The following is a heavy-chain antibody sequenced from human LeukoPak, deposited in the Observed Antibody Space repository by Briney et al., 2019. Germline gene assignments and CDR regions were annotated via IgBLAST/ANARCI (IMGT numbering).Heavy chain of an antibody. V-gene: IGHV3-7*01. Sequence: PGGSLRLSCAASGFTFSSYWMSWVRQAPGKGLEWVANIKQDGSEKYYVDSVKGRFTISRDNAKNSLYLQMNGLRAEDTAVYYCARDGSRGYSYGVDWGQGTLVTVSS. CDR1: GFTFSSYW. CDR2: IKQDGSEK. CDR3: ARDGSRGYSYGVD. J-gene: IGHJ4*02. D-gene: IGHD5-18*01.